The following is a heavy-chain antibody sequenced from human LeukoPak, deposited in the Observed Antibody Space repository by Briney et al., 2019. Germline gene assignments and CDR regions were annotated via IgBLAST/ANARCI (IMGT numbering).Heavy chain of an antibody. CDR2: IYSRGDT. CDR3: AKQPPGGYYYESSGYYQYFQH. J-gene: IGHJ1*01. CDR1: EFIVSINY. V-gene: IGHV3-53*01. D-gene: IGHD3-22*01. Sequence: GGSLRLSCAASEFIVSINYMTWVRQAPGKGLEWVSLIYSRGDTKYADSVKGRFTISRDNSKNTLYLQMNSLRAEDTAVYYCAKQPPGGYYYESSGYYQYFQHWGQGTLVTVSS.